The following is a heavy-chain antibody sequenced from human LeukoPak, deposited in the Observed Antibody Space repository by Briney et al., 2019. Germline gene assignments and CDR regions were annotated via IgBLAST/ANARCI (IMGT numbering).Heavy chain of an antibody. D-gene: IGHD5-12*01. Sequence: GGSLRLSCAASGFTFSSYSMNWVRQAPGKGLEWVSYISSSSSTIYYADSVRGRFTISRDNAKNSLYLQMNSLRADDTAVYYCARDSAYSAFDYWGQGTLVTVSS. CDR2: ISSSSSTI. CDR3: ARDSAYSAFDY. CDR1: GFTFSSYS. V-gene: IGHV3-48*04. J-gene: IGHJ4*02.